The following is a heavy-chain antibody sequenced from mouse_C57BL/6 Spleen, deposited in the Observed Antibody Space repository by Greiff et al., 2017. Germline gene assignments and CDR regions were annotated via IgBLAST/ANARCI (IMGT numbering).Heavy chain of an antibody. CDR2: IYPGSGST. V-gene: IGHV1-55*01. CDR1: GYTFTSYW. J-gene: IGHJ4*01. D-gene: IGHD3-1*01. CDR3: ASSGEYNEDYAMDY. Sequence: VQLQQPGAELVKPGASVKLSCKASGYTFTSYWITWVKQRPGQGLEWIGDIYPGSGSTNYNEKFKSKATLTVDTSSSTAYMQLSSLTSEDSAVDYCASSGEYNEDYAMDYWGQGTSVTVSS.